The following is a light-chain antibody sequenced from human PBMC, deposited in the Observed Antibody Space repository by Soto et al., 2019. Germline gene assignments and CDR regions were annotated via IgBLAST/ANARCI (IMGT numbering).Light chain of an antibody. J-gene: IGKJ3*01. CDR1: QDISTY. CDR2: AAS. V-gene: IGKV1-9*01. CDR3: QQLNSYPRT. Sequence: IQLTQSPSSLSTSAGDTVTITCRASQDISTYLAWYQQKPGKAPKLLIHAASTLQSGVPSRFSGSGSGTDFTLTISSLQPEDFATYYCQQLNSYPRTFGPGTKVDIK.